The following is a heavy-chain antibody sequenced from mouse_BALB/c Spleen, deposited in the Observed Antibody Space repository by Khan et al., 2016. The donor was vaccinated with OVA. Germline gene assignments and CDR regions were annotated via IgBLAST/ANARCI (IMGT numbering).Heavy chain of an antibody. Sequence: QVQLKESGPGLVAPSQSLSITCTVSGFSLTNYGVNWVRQPPGKGLEWLGIIWAGGSTNYNSALRSRVTIRKDNAKSQVFLKMNSLQTDDTARYFCARETAYYGDYEAMDYWGQGTSVTVSP. D-gene: IGHD2-13*01. CDR2: IWAGGST. J-gene: IGHJ4*01. CDR3: ARETAYYGDYEAMDY. CDR1: GFSLTNYG. V-gene: IGHV2-9*02.